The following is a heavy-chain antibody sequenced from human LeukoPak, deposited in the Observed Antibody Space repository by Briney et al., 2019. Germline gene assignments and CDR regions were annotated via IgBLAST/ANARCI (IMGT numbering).Heavy chain of an antibody. CDR2: ISGSGGST. Sequence: GGSLRLSCAASGLIFSSHAMSWVRQAPGKGLEWVSAISGSGGSTYYADSVKGRFTISRDNAKNTLYLQMNSLRAEDTAVYYCAREEGGDAFDIWGQGTMVTVSS. CDR3: AREEGGDAFDI. V-gene: IGHV3-23*01. D-gene: IGHD3-16*01. CDR1: GLIFSSHA. J-gene: IGHJ3*02.